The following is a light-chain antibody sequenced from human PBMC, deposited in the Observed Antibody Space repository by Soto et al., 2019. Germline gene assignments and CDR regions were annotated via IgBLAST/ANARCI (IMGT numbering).Light chain of an antibody. CDR1: QGISNY. Sequence: DIQMTQSPSSLSASVGDRVTITCQASQGISNYLNWYQQKPGKAPKLLIYGASNLETGVPSRFSGSGSGTDFTFSISSLQPEDTATYFCQHYDGLPYTFGQGTKLEI. J-gene: IGKJ2*01. CDR3: QHYDGLPYT. CDR2: GAS. V-gene: IGKV1-33*01.